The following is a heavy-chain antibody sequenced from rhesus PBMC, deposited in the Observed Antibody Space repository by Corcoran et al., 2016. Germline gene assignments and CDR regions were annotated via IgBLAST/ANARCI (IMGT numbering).Heavy chain of an antibody. CDR1: GFPPRNSW. J-gene: IGHJ4*01. CDR3: TTDRFDY. Sequence: EVTLVESWVDVVPPGWFLRLSCASSGFPPRNSWISGVRQTQGKGLEWVARIQRKVDGETADYVTSVKGRFTISRDDSKNTVHLQMNSLRTEDTAVYYCTTDRFDYWGQGVLVTVSS. V-gene: IGHV3-30*02. CDR2: IQRKVDGETA.